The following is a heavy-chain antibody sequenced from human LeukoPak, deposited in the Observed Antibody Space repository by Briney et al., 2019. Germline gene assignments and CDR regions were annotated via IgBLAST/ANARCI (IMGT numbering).Heavy chain of an antibody. CDR2: IYSGGST. D-gene: IGHD2-2*03. Sequence: GGSLRLSCAASGFSFSTYWMSWVRQAPGKGLEWVSVIYSGGSTYYADSVKGRFTISRDNSKNTLYLQMNSLRAEDTAVYYCARDRGYCSSTSCYNWFDPWGQGTLVTVSS. J-gene: IGHJ5*02. CDR3: ARDRGYCSSTSCYNWFDP. CDR1: GFSFSTYW. V-gene: IGHV3-53*01.